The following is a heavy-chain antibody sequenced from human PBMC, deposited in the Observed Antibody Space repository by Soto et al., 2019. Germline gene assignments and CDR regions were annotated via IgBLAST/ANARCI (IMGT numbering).Heavy chain of an antibody. CDR2: IIPIFGTA. D-gene: IGHD2-21*02. J-gene: IGHJ5*02. V-gene: IGHV1-69*13. Sequence: SVKVSCKASGGTFSSYAISWVRQAPGQGLEWMGGIIPIFGTANYAQKFQGRVTITADESTSTAYLELSSLRSEDTAVYYCASVGYCGGDCYFWFDPWGQGTLVTVPS. CDR1: GGTFSSYA. CDR3: ASVGYCGGDCYFWFDP.